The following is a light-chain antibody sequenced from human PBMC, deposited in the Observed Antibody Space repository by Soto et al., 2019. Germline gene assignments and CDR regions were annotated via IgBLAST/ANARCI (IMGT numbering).Light chain of an antibody. J-gene: IGKJ5*01. Sequence: EIVMTQSPATLSVSPGVRATISCRASQSVGSSVAWYRQKPGQAPRLLIYSASTRATGIPDRFSGSGSGTEFTLTISSLQSADFGVYYCQQYTNWPPITFGQGTRLEIK. CDR2: SAS. V-gene: IGKV3-15*01. CDR1: QSVGSS. CDR3: QQYTNWPPIT.